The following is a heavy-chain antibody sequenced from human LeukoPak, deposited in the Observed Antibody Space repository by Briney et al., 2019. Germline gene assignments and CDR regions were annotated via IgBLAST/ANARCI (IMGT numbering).Heavy chain of an antibody. CDR2: IIPILGIA. CDR1: GYTFTSYD. D-gene: IGHD3-22*01. J-gene: IGHJ4*02. V-gene: IGHV1-69*04. CDR3: ARGDYYDSSGPGY. Sequence: SVKVSCKASGYTFTSYDINWVRQATGQGLEWMGRIIPILGIANYAQKFQGRVTITADKSTSTAYMELSSLRSEDTAVYYCARGDYYDSSGPGYWGQGTLVTVSS.